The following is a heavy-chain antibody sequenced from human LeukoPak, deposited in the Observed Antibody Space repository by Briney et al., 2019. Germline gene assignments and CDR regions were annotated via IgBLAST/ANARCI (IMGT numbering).Heavy chain of an antibody. CDR2: ISGTSDTT. J-gene: IGHJ3*02. D-gene: IGHD3-3*01. V-gene: IGHV3-23*01. Sequence: GGSLRLSCAASGFIFKNYAMSWVRQAPRKGLEWVSIISGTSDTTRYGDSVRGRFTTSRDNPRNTLYLQIDSLRVDDTAVYYCAKADATIGGAFDIWGQGTMVIVSS. CDR3: AKADATIGGAFDI. CDR1: GFIFKNYA.